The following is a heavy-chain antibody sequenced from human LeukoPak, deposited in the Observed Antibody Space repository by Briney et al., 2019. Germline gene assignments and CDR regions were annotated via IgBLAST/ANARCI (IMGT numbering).Heavy chain of an antibody. D-gene: IGHD6-19*01. J-gene: IGHJ4*02. CDR3: ARHNGHSSGRYYFDY. CDR2: FYYSGSP. V-gene: IGHV4-59*08. Sequence: ASETLSLTYNVSGGSISSYYWSWIRQPPGKGLDWIGYFYYSGSPNYNPSLKSRVTISVDTSKNQFSLKLSSVTAADTAVYYCARHNGHSSGRYYFDYWGQGTLVTVSS. CDR1: GGSISSYY.